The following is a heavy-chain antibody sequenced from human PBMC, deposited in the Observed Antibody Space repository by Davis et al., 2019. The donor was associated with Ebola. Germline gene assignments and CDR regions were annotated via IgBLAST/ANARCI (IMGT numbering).Heavy chain of an antibody. CDR1: GFTFSSYG. CDR2: ISYDGSNK. Sequence: GGSLRLSCAASGFTFSSYGMHWVRQAPGKGLEWVAVISYDGSNKYYADSVKGRFTISRDNSKNTLYLQMNSLRAEDTAVYYCANDYGSGSYSKYYGMDVWGQGTTVTVSS. D-gene: IGHD3-10*01. V-gene: IGHV3-30*18. J-gene: IGHJ6*02. CDR3: ANDYGSGSYSKYYGMDV.